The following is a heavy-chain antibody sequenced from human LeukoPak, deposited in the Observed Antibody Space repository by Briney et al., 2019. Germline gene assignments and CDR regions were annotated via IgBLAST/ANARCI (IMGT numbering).Heavy chain of an antibody. V-gene: IGHV3-30*18. CDR3: AKGRQQRRIFDALDI. J-gene: IGHJ3*02. D-gene: IGHD2-15*01. CDR2: ISHDGGKK. CDR1: AFIFSSYG. Sequence: ARSLRLSCAASAFIFSSYGLHWVRQAPGKGLEWVALISHDGGKKYYADSVKGRFTISRDNSKNTLYLQMNSLTPDDTAVYYCAKGRQQRRIFDALDIWGQGTMVTVSS.